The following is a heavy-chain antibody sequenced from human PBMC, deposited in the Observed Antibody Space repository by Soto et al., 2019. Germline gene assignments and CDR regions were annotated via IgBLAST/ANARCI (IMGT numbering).Heavy chain of an antibody. CDR3: ARQSQGSYRYPY. J-gene: IGHJ4*02. CDR2: IYYSGST. V-gene: IGHV4-39*01. D-gene: IGHD3-16*02. CDR1: GGSISSSSYY. Sequence: QLQLQESGPGLVKPSETLSLTCTVSGGSISSSSYYWGWIRQPPGKGLEWIGSIYYSGSTYYNPSLKSRVTISVDTSKNQFSLKLSSVTAADTAVYYCARQSQGSYRYPYWGQGTLVTVSS.